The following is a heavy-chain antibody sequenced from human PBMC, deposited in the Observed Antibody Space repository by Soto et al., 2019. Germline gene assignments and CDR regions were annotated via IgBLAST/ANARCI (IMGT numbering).Heavy chain of an antibody. V-gene: IGHV3-23*01. Sequence: EVQLLESGGGLVQPGGSLRLSCAASGFTFSSYAMSWVRQAPGKGLEWVSAISGSGGSTYYADSVKGRFTISRDNAKNSLYLQMNSLRAEDTAVYYCARDRIAAFDYWGQGTLVTVSS. CDR3: ARDRIAAFDY. J-gene: IGHJ4*02. CDR1: GFTFSSYA. D-gene: IGHD6-13*01. CDR2: ISGSGGST.